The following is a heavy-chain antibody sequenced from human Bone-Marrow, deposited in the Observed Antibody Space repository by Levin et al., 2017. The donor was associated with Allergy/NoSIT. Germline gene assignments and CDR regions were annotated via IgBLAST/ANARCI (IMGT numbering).Heavy chain of an antibody. D-gene: IGHD3-9*01. CDR1: GFTFSSYW. CDR2: IKQDGSEK. V-gene: IGHV3-7*01. J-gene: IGHJ4*02. CDR3: ARSSFYDILTGPSPWYFDY. Sequence: GESLKISCAASGFTFSSYWMSWVRQAPGKGLEWVANIKQDGSEKYYVDSVKGRFTISRDNAKNSLYLQMNSLRAEDTAVYYCARSSFYDILTGPSPWYFDYWGQGTLVTVSS.